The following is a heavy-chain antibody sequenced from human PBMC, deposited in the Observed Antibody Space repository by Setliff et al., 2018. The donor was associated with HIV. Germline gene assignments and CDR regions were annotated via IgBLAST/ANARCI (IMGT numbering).Heavy chain of an antibody. CDR1: GASISSGDYY. CDR2: TCYSGST. Sequence: PSETLSLTCTVSGASISSGDYYWTWIRQPPGKGLEWIGYTCYSGSTYYNPSLKSRVTISVDTSKNQFSLKLNSVTAAGTAVYYCARDPYDTSGYSNYYFDLWGRGTLVTVSS. CDR3: ARDPYDTSGYSNYYFDL. J-gene: IGHJ2*01. V-gene: IGHV4-30-4*08. D-gene: IGHD3-22*01.